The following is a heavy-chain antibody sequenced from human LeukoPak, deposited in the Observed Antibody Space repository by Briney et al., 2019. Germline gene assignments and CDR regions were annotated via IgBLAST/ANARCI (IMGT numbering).Heavy chain of an antibody. CDR3: ARSPPRMLPLNDAFDI. J-gene: IGHJ3*02. D-gene: IGHD3-16*01. CDR2: IYPGDSDT. V-gene: IGHV5-51*01. Sequence: GESLKISCKGSGYSFTSYWIGWVRQMPGKGLEWMGIIYPGDSDTRYSPSFQGQVTISADKSISTAYLQWSSLKASDTAMYYCARSPPRMLPLNDAFDIWGQGTMVTVSS. CDR1: GYSFTSYW.